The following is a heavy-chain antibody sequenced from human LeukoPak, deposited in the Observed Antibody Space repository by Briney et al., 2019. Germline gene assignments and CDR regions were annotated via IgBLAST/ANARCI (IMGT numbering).Heavy chain of an antibody. CDR2: INHSGST. D-gene: IGHD3-9*01. J-gene: IGHJ4*02. V-gene: IGHV4-34*01. Sequence: SETLSLTCAVYGGSFSGYYWSWIRQPPGKGLEWIGEINHSGSTNYNPSLKSRVTISVDTSKNQFSLKLSSVTAADTAVYYCARQNDYDILTGYRITTFDYWGQGTLVTVSS. CDR3: ARQNDYDILTGYRITTFDY. CDR1: GGSFSGYY.